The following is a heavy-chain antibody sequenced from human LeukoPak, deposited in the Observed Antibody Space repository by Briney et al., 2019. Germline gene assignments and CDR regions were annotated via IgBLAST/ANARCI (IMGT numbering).Heavy chain of an antibody. J-gene: IGHJ5*02. V-gene: IGHV4-59*12. CDR2: IYYSGST. CDR3: ARGPGVVPDSLNWFDP. Sequence: SETLSLTCTVSGGSISSYYWGWIRQPPGKGLEWIGYIYYSGSTNYNPSLKSRVTISVDTSKNQFSLKLSSVTAADTAVYYCARGPGVVPDSLNWFDPWGQGTLVTVSS. D-gene: IGHD2-2*01. CDR1: GGSISSYY.